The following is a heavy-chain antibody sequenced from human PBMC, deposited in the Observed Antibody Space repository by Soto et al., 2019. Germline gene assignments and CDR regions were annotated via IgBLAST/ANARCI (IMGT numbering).Heavy chain of an antibody. V-gene: IGHV4-59*01. D-gene: IGHD6-25*01. Sequence: QVQLQESGPGLVKPSETLSLTCTVSGGSIRSYYWSWIRQPPGKGLEWIGYIYYSGSTNYNPSLKSRVTISVDTSKNQFSLKLSSVTAADTAVYYCARDRLYGMDVWGQGTTVTVSS. CDR3: ARDRLYGMDV. CDR2: IYYSGST. CDR1: GGSIRSYY. J-gene: IGHJ6*02.